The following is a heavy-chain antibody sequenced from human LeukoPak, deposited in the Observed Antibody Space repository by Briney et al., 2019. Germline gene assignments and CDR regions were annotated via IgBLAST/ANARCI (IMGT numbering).Heavy chain of an antibody. J-gene: IGHJ3*02. CDR3: AKYREEDDGSYPENDAFDI. CDR2: ISGSGGST. Sequence: GGSLRLSCAASGFTFSSYAMSWVRQAPGKGLEWVSAISGSGGSTYYADSVKGRFTISRDNSKNTLYLQMNSLRAEDTAVYYCAKYREEDDGSYPENDAFDIWGQGTMVTVSS. D-gene: IGHD6-19*01. V-gene: IGHV3-23*01. CDR1: GFTFSSYA.